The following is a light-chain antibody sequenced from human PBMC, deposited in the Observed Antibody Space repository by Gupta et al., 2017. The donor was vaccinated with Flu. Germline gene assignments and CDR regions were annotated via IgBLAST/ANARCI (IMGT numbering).Light chain of an antibody. CDR1: QGIRDD. CDR3: LQHNSDPYT. Sequence: DIQMTQSPSSLSASVGDRVTITCRASQGIRDDLNWFQQKPGKAPKRLIYAASNLESGVPSRFSGSKYGTEFTLTINSLQTEDVATYYCLQHNSDPYTFGQGTKLEI. CDR2: AAS. J-gene: IGKJ2*01. V-gene: IGKV1-17*01.